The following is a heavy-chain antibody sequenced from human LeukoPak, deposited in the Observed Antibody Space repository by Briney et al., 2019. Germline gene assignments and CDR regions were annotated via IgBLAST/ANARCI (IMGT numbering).Heavy chain of an antibody. V-gene: IGHV1-3*01. Sequence: ASVKVSCKASGYTFTSYAMHWVRQAPGQRLEWMGWINAGNGNTKYSQKFQGRVTITRDTSASTAYMEPSSLRSEDTAVYYCARGLGGYDYEFYYFDYWGQGTLVTVSS. CDR2: INAGNGNT. J-gene: IGHJ4*02. CDR1: GYTFTSYA. D-gene: IGHD5-12*01. CDR3: ARGLGGYDYEFYYFDY.